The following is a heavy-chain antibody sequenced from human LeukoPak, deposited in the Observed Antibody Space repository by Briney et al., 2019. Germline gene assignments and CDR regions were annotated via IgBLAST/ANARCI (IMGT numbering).Heavy chain of an antibody. CDR2: ISGSGGST. J-gene: IGHJ6*02. V-gene: IGHV3-23*01. Sequence: GGSLRLSCAASGFTFSSYAMSWVRQAPGKGLEWVSAISGSGGSTYYADSVKGRFTISRDNSKSTLYLQMNSLRAEDTAVYYCAKDQRWLQLDYYYGMDVWGQGTTVTVSS. CDR1: GFTFSSYA. CDR3: AKDQRWLQLDYYYGMDV. D-gene: IGHD5-24*01.